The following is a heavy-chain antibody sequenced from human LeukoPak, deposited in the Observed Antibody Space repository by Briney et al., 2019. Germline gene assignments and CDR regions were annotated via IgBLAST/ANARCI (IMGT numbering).Heavy chain of an antibody. V-gene: IGHV4-34*01. CDR2: INHSGST. J-gene: IGHJ4*02. Sequence: SETLSLTCAVYGGSFSGYYWSWIRQPPGKGLEWIGEINHSGSTNYNPSLKSRVTISVDTSKNQFSLKLSSVTAADTAEYYCARASEGCSSTSCYRFDYWGQGTLVTVSS. CDR1: GGSFSGYY. CDR3: ARASEGCSSTSCYRFDY. D-gene: IGHD2-2*01.